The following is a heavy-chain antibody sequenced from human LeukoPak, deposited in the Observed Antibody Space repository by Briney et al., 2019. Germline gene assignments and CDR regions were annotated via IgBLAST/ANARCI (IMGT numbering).Heavy chain of an antibody. D-gene: IGHD3-22*01. J-gene: IGHJ6*02. CDR3: ARDVAYYYDSSGYYYYYYGMDV. CDR1: GLTFSSYG. CDR2: IWYDGSNK. Sequence: GGSLRLSCAASGLTFSSYGMHWVRQAPGKGLEWVAAIWYDGSNKYYADSVKGRFTISRDNSKNTLYLQMNSLRAEDTAVYYCARDVAYYYDSSGYYYYYYGMDVWGQGTTVTVSS. V-gene: IGHV3-33*01.